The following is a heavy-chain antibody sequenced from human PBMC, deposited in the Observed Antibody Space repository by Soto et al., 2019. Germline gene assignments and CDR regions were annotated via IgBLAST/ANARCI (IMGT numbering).Heavy chain of an antibody. J-gene: IGHJ4*02. CDR2: ISWNSGNI. Sequence: PGGSLRLSCAASGLTFDDYAMHWVRLAPGKGLEWVSGISWNSGNIGYADSVKGRFTISRDNAKNSLYLQMSSLRAEDTALYYRLPGGLGELPFYSFDYWGQGA. CDR3: LPGGLGELPFYSFDY. CDR1: GLTFDDYA. D-gene: IGHD3-16*02. V-gene: IGHV3-9*01.